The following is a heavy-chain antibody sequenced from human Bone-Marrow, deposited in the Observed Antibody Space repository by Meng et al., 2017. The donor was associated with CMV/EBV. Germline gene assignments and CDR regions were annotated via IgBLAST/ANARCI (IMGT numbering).Heavy chain of an antibody. J-gene: IGHJ6*02. CDR1: GGSISSSSYY. V-gene: IGHV4-39*07. Sequence: SETLSLTCTVSGGSISSSSYYWGWIRQPPGKGLEWIGSIYYSGSTYYNPSLKSRVTISVDTSKNQFSLKLSSVTAADTAVYYCAGEVLAARPYYYYGMDVWGQGTTVTVSS. CDR2: IYYSGST. D-gene: IGHD6-6*01. CDR3: AGEVLAARPYYYYGMDV.